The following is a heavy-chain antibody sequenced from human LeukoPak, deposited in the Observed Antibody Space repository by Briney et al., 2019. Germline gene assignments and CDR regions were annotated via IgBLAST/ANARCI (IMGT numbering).Heavy chain of an antibody. J-gene: IGHJ5*02. Sequence: PSETLSLTCTVSGGSISSYYWSWIRQPAGKGLEWIGRIYTSGSTNYNPSLKSRVTMSVDTSKNQFSLKLSSVTAADTAVYYCARDQSDILTGYYPSNWFDPWGQGTLVTVSS. V-gene: IGHV4-4*07. CDR3: ARDQSDILTGYYPSNWFDP. CDR2: IYTSGST. CDR1: GGSISSYY. D-gene: IGHD3-9*01.